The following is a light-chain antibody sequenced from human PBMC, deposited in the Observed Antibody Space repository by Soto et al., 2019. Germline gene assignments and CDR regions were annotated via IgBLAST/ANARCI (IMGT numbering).Light chain of an antibody. CDR3: QQYENVPFS. CDR2: DVA. Sequence: DIQMTPSPSSLSASVGDRVTITCQASQDVSTYLNWYQQRPGKTPKLLIYDVAKLETGVPSRFSGRGSGTDFTFTISSLQPEDIATYYCQQYENVPFSFGGGNKVEIK. J-gene: IGKJ4*01. V-gene: IGKV1-33*01. CDR1: QDVSTY.